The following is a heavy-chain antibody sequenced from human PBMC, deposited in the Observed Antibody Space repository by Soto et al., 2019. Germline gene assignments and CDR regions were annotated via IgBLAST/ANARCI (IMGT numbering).Heavy chain of an antibody. V-gene: IGHV4-61*01. J-gene: IGHJ5*01. D-gene: IGHD2-21*02. CDR3: VRDRDVRYCGGDCYRLDS. Sequence: QVQLQESGPGLVKPSETLSLTCTVSGDSFTSGSRYWNWFRHPPGKGLRWFGYIYHIGNTNYIPSLKSRVSISIDTSKNQFSLKLTSVTAADTAMYYCVRDRDVRYCGGDCYRLDSWGQGTLVTVSS. CDR1: GDSFTSGSRY. CDR2: IYHIGNT.